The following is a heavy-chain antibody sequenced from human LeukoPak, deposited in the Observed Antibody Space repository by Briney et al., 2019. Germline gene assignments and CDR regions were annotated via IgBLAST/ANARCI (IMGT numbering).Heavy chain of an antibody. D-gene: IGHD3-10*01. CDR3: ARDPPIGGADVFDI. V-gene: IGHV1-2*02. Sequence: ASLKVSCKAAGYTFTGYYVHWVRQAPGQGLEWMGWINPNSGGTNYAQKFQGRVTMTRDTSISTAYMELSRLTSDDTAVYYCARDPPIGGADVFDIRGKGQWSPSLQ. J-gene: IGHJ3*02. CDR2: INPNSGGT. CDR1: GYTFTGYY.